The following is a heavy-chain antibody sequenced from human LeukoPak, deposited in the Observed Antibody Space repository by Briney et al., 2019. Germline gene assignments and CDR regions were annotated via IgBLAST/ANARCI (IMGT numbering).Heavy chain of an antibody. J-gene: IGHJ3*02. CDR3: ARVGPGYRYARGDAFDI. Sequence: GASVKVSCKASGYTFTSYDINWVRQATGQGLEWMGWMNPNSGNTGYAQKFQGRVTITRNTSISTAYMELSSLRSEDTAVYYCARVGPGYRYARGDAFDIWGQGKMVTVSS. CDR1: GYTFTSYD. V-gene: IGHV1-8*03. D-gene: IGHD5-18*01. CDR2: MNPNSGNT.